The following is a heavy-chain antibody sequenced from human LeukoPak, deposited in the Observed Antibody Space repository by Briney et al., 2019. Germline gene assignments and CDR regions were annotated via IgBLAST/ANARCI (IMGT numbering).Heavy chain of an antibody. Sequence: PSETLSLTCTVSGDSISSSTYYGGWIRQPPGRGLEWIGSIYYSGSTYYNPSLKSRVTVSVDTSKNQFSLKLSSVTAADTAVYYCAIYSPYYYYGMDVWGQGTTVTVSS. CDR2: IYYSGST. J-gene: IGHJ6*02. D-gene: IGHD2-15*01. V-gene: IGHV4-39*01. CDR3: AIYSPYYYYGMDV. CDR1: GDSISSSTYY.